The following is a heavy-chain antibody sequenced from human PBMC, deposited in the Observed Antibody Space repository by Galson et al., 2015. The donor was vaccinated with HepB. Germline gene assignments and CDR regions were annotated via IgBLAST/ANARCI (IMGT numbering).Heavy chain of an antibody. CDR1: GFTFSTYW. CDR3: VRAGGGSGISRAFDI. Sequence: SLRLSCAASGFTFSTYWMHWVRQAPGKGLVWVSRVNSDGSSTKYADSVEGRITISRDNAKNTLYLQMNSLRAEDTAMYFCVRAGGGSGISRAFDIWGQGTTVTVSS. D-gene: IGHD3-10*01. V-gene: IGHV3-74*03. J-gene: IGHJ3*02. CDR2: VNSDGSST.